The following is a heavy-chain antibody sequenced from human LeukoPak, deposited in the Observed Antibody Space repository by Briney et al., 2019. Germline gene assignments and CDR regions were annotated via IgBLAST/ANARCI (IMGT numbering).Heavy chain of an antibody. CDR1: GFTFRNFA. CDR3: ARARRSGQQSYYFDF. CDR2: LRSDGFTT. J-gene: IGHJ4*02. V-gene: IGHV3-64*02. D-gene: IGHD6-19*01. Sequence: GGSLRLSCVASGFTFRNFAMPWVRQAPGKGLEYVSALRSDGFTTYYADSVKGRFIISRDNSKNTLYLQMGSLRSEDMGMYYCARARRSGQQSYYFDFWGQGTPVTVSS.